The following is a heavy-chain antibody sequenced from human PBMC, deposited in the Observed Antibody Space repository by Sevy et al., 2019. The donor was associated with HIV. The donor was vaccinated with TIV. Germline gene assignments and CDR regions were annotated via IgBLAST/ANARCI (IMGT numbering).Heavy chain of an antibody. V-gene: IGHV1-2*02. CDR2: INPNSGGT. Sequence: ASVKVSCKASGYTFTGYYMHWVRQAPGQGLEWMGWINPNSGGTNYAQKFQGRVTMTRDTSISTAYMELSRLRSDDTAVYYCARVEFRYFDGLCGDRGWGQGTLVTVSS. CDR1: GYTFTGYY. CDR3: ARVEFRYFDGLCGDRG. J-gene: IGHJ4*02. D-gene: IGHD3-9*01.